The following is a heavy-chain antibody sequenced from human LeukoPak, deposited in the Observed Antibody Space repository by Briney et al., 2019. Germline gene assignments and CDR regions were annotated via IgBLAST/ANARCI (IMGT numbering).Heavy chain of an antibody. CDR2: ISGSGDII. J-gene: IGHJ3*02. CDR1: GFTFSSYA. D-gene: IGHD3-22*01. Sequence: GGSLRLSCVASGFTFSSYAMTWVRQAPGKGLEWGSTISGSGDIIYYADSVKGRFTISRDNPKNTLYLQMNSLRAEDTAVSYCAKGRVGHSPGYYYGNDAFVIWGQGTMVTVSS. CDR3: AKGRVGHSPGYYYGNDAFVI. V-gene: IGHV3-23*01.